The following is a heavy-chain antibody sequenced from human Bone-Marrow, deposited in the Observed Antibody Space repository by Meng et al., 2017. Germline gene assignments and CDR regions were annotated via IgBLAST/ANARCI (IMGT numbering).Heavy chain of an antibody. V-gene: IGHV3-74*01. Sequence: GESLKISCAASGFTFSSYWMHWVRQAPGKGLVWVSRINSDGSSTSYADSVKGRFTISRDNAKNTLYLQMNSLRAEDTAVYYCARDPSGSYYTLFDYWGQGTLVTVSS. D-gene: IGHD1-26*01. CDR3: ARDPSGSYYTLFDY. J-gene: IGHJ4*02. CDR2: INSDGSST. CDR1: GFTFSSYW.